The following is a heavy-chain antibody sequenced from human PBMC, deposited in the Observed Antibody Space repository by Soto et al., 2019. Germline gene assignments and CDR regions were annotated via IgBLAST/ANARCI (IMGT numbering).Heavy chain of an antibody. CDR1: GYTFTGYY. J-gene: IGHJ6*01. D-gene: IGHD3-16*01. Sequence: QVQLVQSGAEVKKPGASVKVSCKASGYTFTGYYMHWVRQAPGQGLEWMGWINPNSGATNYAQKFQDWVTMTRDTSISTVYMELNRLRSDDTAVYYCARDLTEGAVDVWGQGTTVTVSS. CDR3: ARDLTEGAVDV. V-gene: IGHV1-2*04. CDR2: INPNSGAT.